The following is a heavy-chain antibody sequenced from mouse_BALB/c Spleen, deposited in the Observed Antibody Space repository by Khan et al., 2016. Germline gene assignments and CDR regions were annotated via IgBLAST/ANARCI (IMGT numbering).Heavy chain of an antibody. CDR1: GYSITSDYA. V-gene: IGHV3-2*02. Sequence: EVQLQESGPGLVKPSQSLSLTCTVTGYSITSDYAWNWIRQFPGNKLEWMGYISYSGSTSYNPSLKSRISITRDTSKNQFFLQLKSVTTEDTATYYWARGGNYRYERESFAYWGQGTLVTVSA. J-gene: IGHJ3*01. CDR2: ISYSGST. CDR3: ARGGNYRYERESFAY. D-gene: IGHD2-14*01.